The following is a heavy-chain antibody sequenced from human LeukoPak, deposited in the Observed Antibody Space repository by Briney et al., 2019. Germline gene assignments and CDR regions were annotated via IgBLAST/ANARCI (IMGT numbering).Heavy chain of an antibody. CDR1: GGSFSGYY. D-gene: IGHD1-1*01. Sequence: SETLSLTYAVYGGSFSGYYWSWIRQPPGKGLEWIGEINHSGSTNYNPSLKSRVTISVDTSKNQFSLKLSSVTAADTAVYYCARRPSTHPFDPWGQGTLVTVSS. J-gene: IGHJ5*02. V-gene: IGHV4-34*01. CDR2: INHSGST. CDR3: ARRPSTHPFDP.